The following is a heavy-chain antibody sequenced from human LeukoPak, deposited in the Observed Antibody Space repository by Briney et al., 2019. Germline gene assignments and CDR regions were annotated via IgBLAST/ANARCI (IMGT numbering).Heavy chain of an antibody. Sequence: GASVKVSCKASGYTFTSYGISWVRQAPGQGLEWMGWISAYNGNTNYAQKFQGRVTMTRDTSISTAYMELSRLRSDDTAVYYCARGVVRGVSGPGHWGQGTLVTVSS. CDR1: GYTFTSYG. D-gene: IGHD3-10*01. V-gene: IGHV1-18*01. CDR2: ISAYNGNT. CDR3: ARGVVRGVSGPGH. J-gene: IGHJ4*02.